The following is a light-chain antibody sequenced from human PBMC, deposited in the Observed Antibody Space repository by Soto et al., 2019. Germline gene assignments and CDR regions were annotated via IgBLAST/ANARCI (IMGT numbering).Light chain of an antibody. Sequence: QSALTQPASVSGSPGQSITISCTGTSSDVGGSDFVAWYQQHPGKAPKLMIYEVSHRPSGVSNRFSVSQSGNTASLTISGLQAEDEADYYSSSSTRRSTRYVFGTGTKLTVL. V-gene: IGLV2-14*01. CDR2: EVS. CDR3: SSSTRRSTRYV. CDR1: SSDVGGSDF. J-gene: IGLJ1*01.